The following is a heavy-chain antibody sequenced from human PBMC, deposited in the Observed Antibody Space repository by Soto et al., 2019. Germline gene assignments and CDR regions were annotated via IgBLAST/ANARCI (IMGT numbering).Heavy chain of an antibody. CDR1: GFTFSGYA. V-gene: IGHV3-23*01. D-gene: IGHD1-26*01. Sequence: GGSLRLCFAASGFTFSGYAMSWVRQAPGKGLEWVSAISGSGGSTYYAYSVKGRFTISRDNSKNTLYLQMNSLRAEDTAVYYCAKDQVQWPSGFDPWGQGTLVTVSS. J-gene: IGHJ5*02. CDR3: AKDQVQWPSGFDP. CDR2: ISGSGGST.